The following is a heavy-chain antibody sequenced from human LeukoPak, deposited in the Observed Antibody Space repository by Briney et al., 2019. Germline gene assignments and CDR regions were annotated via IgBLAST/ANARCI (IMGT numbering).Heavy chain of an antibody. Sequence: SETLSLTCTVSGGSVTSSGYYWSWIRQPAGKGLEWIGRIYTSGSTNYNPSLKSRVTMSVDTSKNQFSLKLSSLTAADTAVYYCARGCSSTSCWLRMDVWGQGTTVTVSS. D-gene: IGHD2-2*01. J-gene: IGHJ6*02. V-gene: IGHV4-61*02. CDR3: ARGCSSTSCWLRMDV. CDR2: IYTSGST. CDR1: GGSVTSSGYY.